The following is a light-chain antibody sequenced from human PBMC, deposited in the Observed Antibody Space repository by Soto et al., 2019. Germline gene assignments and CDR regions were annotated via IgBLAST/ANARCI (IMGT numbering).Light chain of an antibody. Sequence: DIQITQSPSSLSASVGERVTITCQASQDISNYLNWYQQKPGKAPKLLISKASSLESGVPSRFSGSGSGTEFTLTISSLQPDDFATYYCQQYNSYRAFGQGTKVDIK. V-gene: IGKV1-5*03. CDR1: QDISNY. CDR3: QQYNSYRA. CDR2: KAS. J-gene: IGKJ1*01.